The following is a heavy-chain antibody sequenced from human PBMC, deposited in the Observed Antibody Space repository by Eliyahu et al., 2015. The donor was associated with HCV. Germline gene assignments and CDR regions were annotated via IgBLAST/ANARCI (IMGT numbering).Heavy chain of an antibody. V-gene: IGHV4-39*01. D-gene: IGHD1-20*01. CDR1: GGSINSSSYY. J-gene: IGHJ3*02. CDR3: ARRIPGKARGAFDI. Sequence: LSLICSVSGGSINSSSYYWGWIRQPPGKGLEWIGSIYYTGSTYYNPSLRSRVTISVDTSKTQFSLKLSSVTAADTAVYYCARRIPGKARGAFDIWGQGTMVTVSS. CDR2: IYYTGST.